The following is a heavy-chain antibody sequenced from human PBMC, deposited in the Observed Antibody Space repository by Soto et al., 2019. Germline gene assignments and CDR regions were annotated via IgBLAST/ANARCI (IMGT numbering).Heavy chain of an antibody. Sequence: GGSLRLSCAASGFTFSSYGMHWVRQAPGKGLEWVAVISYDGSNKYYADSVKGRFTISRDNSKNTLYLQMNSLRAEDTAVYYCAKTARWTTMGHFDYWGQGTLVTVSS. CDR2: ISYDGSNK. CDR3: AKTARWTTMGHFDY. V-gene: IGHV3-30*18. J-gene: IGHJ4*02. D-gene: IGHD4-4*01. CDR1: GFTFSSYG.